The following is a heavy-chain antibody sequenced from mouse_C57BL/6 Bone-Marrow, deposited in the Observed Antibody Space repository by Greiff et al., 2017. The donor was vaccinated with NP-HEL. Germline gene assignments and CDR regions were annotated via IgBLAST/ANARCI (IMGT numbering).Heavy chain of an antibody. Sequence: VQLQQSGAELVRPGASVTLSCKASGYTFTDYEMHWVKQTPVHGLEWIGAIDPETGGTAYNQKFKGKAILTADKSSSTAYMELRSLTSEDSAVYYCTSPLPYWFAYWGQGTLVTVSA. CDR1: GYTFTDYE. V-gene: IGHV1-15*01. J-gene: IGHJ3*01. CDR3: TSPLPYWFAY. CDR2: IDPETGGT.